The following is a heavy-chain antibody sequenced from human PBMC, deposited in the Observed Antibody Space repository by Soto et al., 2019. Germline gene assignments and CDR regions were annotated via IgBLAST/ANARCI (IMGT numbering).Heavy chain of an antibody. CDR1: GFDFNNYD. CDR3: ARSPSGSYPSGNALDI. CDR2: IGTKADT. Sequence: GGSLRLSCATSGFDFNNYDMFWARQPTGKGLEWVSAIGTKADTFYPDSVKGRFTISRENARNSLYLQMNSLRAGDTGVYYCARSPSGSYPSGNALDIWGQGTMVTVSS. J-gene: IGHJ3*02. D-gene: IGHD1-26*01. V-gene: IGHV3-13*01.